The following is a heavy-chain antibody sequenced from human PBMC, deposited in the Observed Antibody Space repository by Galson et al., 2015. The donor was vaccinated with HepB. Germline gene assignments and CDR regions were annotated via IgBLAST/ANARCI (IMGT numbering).Heavy chain of an antibody. CDR2: IIPIFGTA. J-gene: IGHJ6*03. CDR1: GGTFSSYA. V-gene: IGHV1-69*13. CDR3: ARSVTIFGVVIQGEGYYYYMDV. D-gene: IGHD3-3*01. Sequence: SVKVSCKASGGTFSSYAISWVRQAPGQGLEWMGGIIPIFGTANYAQKFQGRVTITADESTSTAYMELSSLRSEDTAVYYCARSVTIFGVVIQGEGYYYYMDVWGKGTTVTVSS.